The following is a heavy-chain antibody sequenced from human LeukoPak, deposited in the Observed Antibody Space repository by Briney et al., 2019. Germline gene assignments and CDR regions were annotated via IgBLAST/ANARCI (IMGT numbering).Heavy chain of an antibody. J-gene: IGHJ4*02. Sequence: GGSLRLSCAASGFTFSSYAMSWVRQAPGKGLEWVSAISGGGGSTYYADSVKGRFTISRDNSKNTLYLQMNSLRAEDTAVCYCAKDLLSSSWYHFDYWGQGTLVTVSS. CDR1: GFTFSSYA. CDR3: AKDLLSSSWYHFDY. V-gene: IGHV3-23*01. D-gene: IGHD6-13*01. CDR2: ISGGGGST.